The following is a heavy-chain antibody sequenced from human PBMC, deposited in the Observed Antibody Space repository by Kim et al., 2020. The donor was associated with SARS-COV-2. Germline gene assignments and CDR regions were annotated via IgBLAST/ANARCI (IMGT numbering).Heavy chain of an antibody. CDR2: STI. Sequence: STIYYADSVKGRFTISRDNAKNSLYLQMNSLRAEDTAVYYCAREVATQGNWGQGTLVTVSS. CDR3: AREVATQGN. V-gene: IGHV3-11*01. D-gene: IGHD5-12*01. J-gene: IGHJ4*02.